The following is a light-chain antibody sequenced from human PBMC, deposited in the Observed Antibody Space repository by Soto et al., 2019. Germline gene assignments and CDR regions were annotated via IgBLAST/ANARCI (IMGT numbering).Light chain of an antibody. CDR3: SSYRDNKSYV. V-gene: IGLV2-14*03. CDR2: NVN. CDR1: SSDVGGYKY. J-gene: IGLJ1*01. Sequence: QSALAQPASVSGSPGQSITISCIGTSSDVGGYKYVSWYQQHPGKAPKLMIYNVNYRPSGVSRRFSGSKSGNTASLTISGLQAEDEADYYCSSYRDNKSYVFGTGTKLTVL.